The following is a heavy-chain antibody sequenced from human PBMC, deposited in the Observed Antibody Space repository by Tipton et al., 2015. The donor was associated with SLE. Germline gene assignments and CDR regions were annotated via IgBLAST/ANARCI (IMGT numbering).Heavy chain of an antibody. V-gene: IGHV4-39*01. D-gene: IGHD3-10*01. CDR1: GGSISSSSYY. J-gene: IGHJ4*02. CDR3: ARRADYYGSGSYGFDY. CDR2: IYYSGST. Sequence: LRLSCTVSGGSISSSSYYWGWIRQPPGKGLEWIGSIYYSGSTYYNPSLKSRVTISVDTSKNQFSLKLSSVTAADTAVYYCARRADYYGSGSYGFDYWGQGTLVTVSS.